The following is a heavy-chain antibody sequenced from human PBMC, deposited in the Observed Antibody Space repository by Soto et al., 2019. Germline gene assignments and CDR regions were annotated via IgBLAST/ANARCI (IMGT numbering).Heavy chain of an antibody. V-gene: IGHV4-34*01. CDR1: GGSFSGYY. D-gene: IGHD3-16*01. CDR3: ARSPYDYVWGSGYYYYYYGMDV. CDR2: INHSGST. J-gene: IGHJ6*02. Sequence: SETLSLTCAVYGGSFSGYYWSWIRQPPGKGLEWIGEINHSGSTNYNPSLKGRVTISVDTSKNQFSLKLSSVTAADTAVYYCARSPYDYVWGSGYYYYYYGMDVWGQGTTVT.